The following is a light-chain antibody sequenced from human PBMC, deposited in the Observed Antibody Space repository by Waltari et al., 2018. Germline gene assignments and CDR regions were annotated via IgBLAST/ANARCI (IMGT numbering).Light chain of an antibody. V-gene: IGLV2-14*01. Sequence: SALTHPDSVSGSPGQSITISRSGLRSDSGGYEFVSWYQQHPGKVPKVIIYDVSNRPSGVSTRFSGSKSGSSASLTISGLQAEDEADYYCSSFTSSTTGIFGGGTKLTVL. J-gene: IGLJ2*01. CDR2: DVS. CDR1: RSDSGGYEF. CDR3: SSFTSSTTGI.